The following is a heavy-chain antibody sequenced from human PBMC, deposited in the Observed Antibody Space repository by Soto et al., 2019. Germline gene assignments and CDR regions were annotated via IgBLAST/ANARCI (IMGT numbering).Heavy chain of an antibody. CDR3: ARGGYDSSGYYYYYYGMDV. D-gene: IGHD3-22*01. Sequence: QVQLQESGPGLVKPSETLSLTCTVSGGSISSYYWSWIRQPPGKGLEWIGYIYYSGSTNYNPSLKSRVTISVDTSKNQFSLKLSSVTAADTAVYYCARGGYDSSGYYYYYYGMDVW. CDR2: IYYSGST. CDR1: GGSISSYY. J-gene: IGHJ6*01. V-gene: IGHV4-59*01.